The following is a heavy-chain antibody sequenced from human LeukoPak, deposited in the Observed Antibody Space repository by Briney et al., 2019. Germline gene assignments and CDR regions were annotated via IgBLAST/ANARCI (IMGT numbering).Heavy chain of an antibody. J-gene: IGHJ6*02. V-gene: IGHV1-18*01. CDR3: ARDSYCSSTSCYNLRVYYYGMDV. CDR1: GYTFTSYG. CDR2: ISAYNGNT. Sequence: GASVKVSCKASGYTFTSYGISWVRQAPGQGLEWMGWISAYNGNTNYAQKLQGSVTMTTDTSTSTAYMELRSLRSDDTAVYYCARDSYCSSTSCYNLRVYYYGMDVWGQGTTVTVSS. D-gene: IGHD2-2*02.